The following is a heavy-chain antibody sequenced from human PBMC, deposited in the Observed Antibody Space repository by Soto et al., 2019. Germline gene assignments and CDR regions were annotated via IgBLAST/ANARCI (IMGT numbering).Heavy chain of an antibody. D-gene: IGHD4-17*01. V-gene: IGHV4-4*07. J-gene: IGHJ5*02. CDR2: VYTSGYS. Sequence: VQLQESGPGLVKPSETLSLICTVSGGSISSDYLSWIRQPAGKGLAWIGRVYTSGYSNSNPSLKRCVTMSEDTSKKQFSLTLSSGTAADAAWFYCASKPTTAGTVSWFDPWGQGTLVTVSS. CDR3: ASKPTTAGTVSWFDP. CDR1: GGSISSDY.